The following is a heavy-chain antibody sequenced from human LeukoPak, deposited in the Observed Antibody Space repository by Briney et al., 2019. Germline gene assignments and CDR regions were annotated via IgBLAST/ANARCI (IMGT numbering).Heavy chain of an antibody. D-gene: IGHD3-3*01. J-gene: IGHJ2*01. V-gene: IGHV4-31*03. CDR3: ARGSPRLRFLEWLPFSHWYFDL. CDR2: IYYSGST. Sequence: SETLSLTCTVSGGSISSGGYYWSWIRQHPGKGLEWIGYIYYSGSTYYNPSLKSRVTISVDTSKNQFSLKLSSVTAADTAVYYCARGSPRLRFLEWLPFSHWYFDLWGRGTLVTVSS. CDR1: GGSISSGGYY.